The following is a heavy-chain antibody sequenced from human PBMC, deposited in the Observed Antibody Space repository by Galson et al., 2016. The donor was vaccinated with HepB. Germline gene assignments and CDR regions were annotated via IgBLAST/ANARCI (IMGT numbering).Heavy chain of an antibody. V-gene: IGHV4-59*06. CDR2: IYYSGST. CDR3: ARDVDTASNWFDP. D-gene: IGHD5-18*01. CDR1: GASISSDY. J-gene: IGHJ5*02. Sequence: ETLSLTCIVSGASISSDYWSWIRQPAGKGLEWIGYIYYSGSTYYNPSLKSRVTISVDTSKNQFSLRLSSVTAADTAVYYCARDVDTASNWFDPWGQGTLVTVSS.